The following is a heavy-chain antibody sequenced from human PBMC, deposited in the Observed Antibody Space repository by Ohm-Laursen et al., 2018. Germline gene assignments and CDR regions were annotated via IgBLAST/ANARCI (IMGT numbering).Heavy chain of an antibody. CDR2: IIPIFGTA. Sequence: GASVKVSCNASGGTFSSYAISWVRQAPGQGLEWMGGIIPIFGTANYAQKFQGRVTITADKSTSTAYMELSSLRSEDTAVYYCGTYGDYDAFDIWGQGTMVTVSS. CDR1: GGTFSSYA. J-gene: IGHJ3*02. CDR3: GTYGDYDAFDI. V-gene: IGHV1-69*06. D-gene: IGHD4-17*01.